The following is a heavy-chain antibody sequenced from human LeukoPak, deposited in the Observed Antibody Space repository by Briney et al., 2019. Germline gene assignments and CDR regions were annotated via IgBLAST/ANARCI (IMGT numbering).Heavy chain of an antibody. CDR3: ARGGLDSYGYFGYYYYYYMDV. CDR2: INPNSGGT. D-gene: IGHD5-18*01. Sequence: GASVTVSCKASGYTFTGYYMHWVRQAPGQGLEWMGWINPNSGGTNYAQKFQGRVTMTRDTSISTAYMELSRLRSDDTAVYYCARGGLDSYGYFGYYYYYYMDVWGKGTTVTVSS. J-gene: IGHJ6*03. CDR1: GYTFTGYY. V-gene: IGHV1-2*02.